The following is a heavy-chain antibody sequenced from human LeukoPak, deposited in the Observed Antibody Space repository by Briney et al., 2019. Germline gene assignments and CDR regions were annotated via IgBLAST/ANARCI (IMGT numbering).Heavy chain of an antibody. CDR3: AKDRPNYDFWSGYYPPPTDY. V-gene: IGHV3-23*01. Sequence: GGSLRLSCAASGFTFSSYAMSWVRQAPGKWLEWVSAISGSGGSTYYADSVKGRFTISRDNSKNTLYLQMNSLRAEDTAVYYCAKDRPNYDFWSGYYPPPTDYWGQGTLVTVSS. CDR2: ISGSGGST. J-gene: IGHJ4*02. CDR1: GFTFSSYA. D-gene: IGHD3-3*01.